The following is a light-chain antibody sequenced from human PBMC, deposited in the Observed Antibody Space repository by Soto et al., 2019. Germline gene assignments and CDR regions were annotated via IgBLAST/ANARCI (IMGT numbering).Light chain of an antibody. CDR1: SSDVGGYNY. J-gene: IGLJ2*01. Sequence: QSALTQPPSASGSPGQSVTISCIGTSSDVGGYNYVSWYQQHPGKAPKLMIYEVSKRPSGVPDRFSGSKSGNTASLTVSGLQAEDEADYYCSSYAASNNLGVFGGGTNLTVL. V-gene: IGLV2-8*01. CDR2: EVS. CDR3: SSYAASNNLGV.